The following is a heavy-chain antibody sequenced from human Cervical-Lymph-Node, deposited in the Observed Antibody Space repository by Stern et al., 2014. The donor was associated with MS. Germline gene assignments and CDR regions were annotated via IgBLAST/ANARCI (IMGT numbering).Heavy chain of an antibody. CDR1: GASITSYY. CDR3: SRSPDL. CDR2: IYYSGTT. J-gene: IGHJ5*02. V-gene: IGHV4-59*01. Sequence: VQLVESGPGLLRPSGTLSLTCTVSGASITSYYWSWIRQPPGKGLEWIGYIYYSGTTNYNASLKGRVAISIDTSKAQFSLRLSSVTAADTAVYYCSRSPDLWGQGTLVTVSS.